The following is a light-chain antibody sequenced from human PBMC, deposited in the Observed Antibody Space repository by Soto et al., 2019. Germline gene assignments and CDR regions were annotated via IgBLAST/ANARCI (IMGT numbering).Light chain of an antibody. CDR2: KAS. Sequence: DIQMTQSPSTLSASGGDRVTITCRASQSISSWLAWYQQKPGKAPKILIYKASILESGVPSRFSGSGSGTEFTLTISSLQPDDFATYYCQHYNIYSETFGQGTKVDIK. J-gene: IGKJ1*01. CDR1: QSISSW. V-gene: IGKV1-5*03. CDR3: QHYNIYSET.